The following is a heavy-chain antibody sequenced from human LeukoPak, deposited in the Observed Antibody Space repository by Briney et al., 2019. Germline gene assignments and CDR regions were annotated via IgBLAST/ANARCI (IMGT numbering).Heavy chain of an antibody. Sequence: PSETLSLTCTVSGGSISSYYWSWIRQPPGKGLEWIGYISYSGSTNFNPSLKSRVTISVDTSKNQFSLKLSSVTAADTAVYYCARGGTAGTNLNWFDPWGQGTRVTVS. CDR2: ISYSGST. V-gene: IGHV4-59*01. J-gene: IGHJ5*01. D-gene: IGHD1-1*01. CDR3: ARGGTAGTNLNWFDP. CDR1: GGSISSYY.